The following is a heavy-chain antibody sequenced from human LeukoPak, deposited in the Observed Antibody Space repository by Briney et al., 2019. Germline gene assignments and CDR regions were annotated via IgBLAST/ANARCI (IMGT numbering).Heavy chain of an antibody. CDR3: ARDPYSGSYGPHYYYYMDV. V-gene: IGHV3-21*06. Sequence: TPSETLSLTCTVSGGSISSSSYYWGWIRQPPGKGPEWVSSITSGSSYIYYADSVKGRFTISRDNAKNSLYLQMDSLRVEDTAVYYCARDPYSGSYGPHYYYYMDVWGKGTTVTISS. D-gene: IGHD1-26*01. J-gene: IGHJ6*03. CDR2: ITSGSSYI. CDR1: GGSISSSS.